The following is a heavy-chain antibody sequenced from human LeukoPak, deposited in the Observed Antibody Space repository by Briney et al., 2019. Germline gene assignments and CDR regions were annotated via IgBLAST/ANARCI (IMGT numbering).Heavy chain of an antibody. V-gene: IGHV4-59*01. CDR3: ARGDDYSNY. CDR1: GGSISSYY. D-gene: IGHD4-11*01. CDR2: IYYSGST. J-gene: IGHJ4*02. Sequence: SETLSLTCTVPGGSISSYYWSWIRQPPGKGLEWIGYIYYSGSTNYNPSLKSRVTISVDTSKNQFSLKLSSVTAADTAVYYCARGDDYSNYWGQGTLVTVSS.